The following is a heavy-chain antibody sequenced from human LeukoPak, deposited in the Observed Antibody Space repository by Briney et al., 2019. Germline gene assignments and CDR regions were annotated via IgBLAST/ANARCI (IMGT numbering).Heavy chain of an antibody. CDR3: ARGQGYCSSTSCYYFDY. J-gene: IGHJ4*02. CDR1: GGSISSGGYS. V-gene: IGHV4-30-2*01. CDR2: IYHSGST. D-gene: IGHD2-2*01. Sequence: SETLSLTCAVSGGSISSGGYSWSWIRQPPGKGLEWIGYIYHSGSTYYNPSLKSRVTISVDRSKNQFSLKLSSVTAADTAVYYCARGQGYCSSTSCYYFDYWGQGTLVTVSP.